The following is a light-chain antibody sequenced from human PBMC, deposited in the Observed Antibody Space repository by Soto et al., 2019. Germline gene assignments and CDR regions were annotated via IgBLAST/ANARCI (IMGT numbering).Light chain of an antibody. CDR1: QSVSTF. V-gene: IGKV3-15*01. J-gene: IGKJ4*01. Sequence: ETVMTQSPATLSVSPGEGATLSCRASQSVSTFLAWYQQKPGQAPRLLIYGASTRATGIPARFSGSGSETEFTLTISSLQSEDFAVYSCQQYNHWPLTFGGGTKVDIK. CDR2: GAS. CDR3: QQYNHWPLT.